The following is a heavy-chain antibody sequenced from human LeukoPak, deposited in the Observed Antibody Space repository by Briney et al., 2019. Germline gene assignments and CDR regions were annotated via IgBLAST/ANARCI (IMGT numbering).Heavy chain of an antibody. CDR3: ARRMGATHFDY. D-gene: IGHD1-26*01. J-gene: IGHJ4*02. Sequence: ASVKVSCKASGGTFSSYAISWVRQAPGQGLEWMGWISTYSGNTNYAQNLQGRVTMTTDTSTSTAYMELRSLRSDDTAVYYCARRMGATHFDYWGQGTLVTVSS. CDR1: GGTFSSYA. CDR2: ISTYSGNT. V-gene: IGHV1-18*01.